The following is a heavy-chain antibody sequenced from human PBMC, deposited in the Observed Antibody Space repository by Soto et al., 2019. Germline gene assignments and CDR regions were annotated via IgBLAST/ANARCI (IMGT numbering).Heavy chain of an antibody. CDR3: ARASSGYFVGDY. J-gene: IGHJ4*02. CDR1: GFTFSSYA. V-gene: IGHV3-30-3*01. Sequence: LRLSCAASGFTFSSYAMHWVRQAPGKGLEWVAVISYDGSNKYYADSVKGRFTISRDNSKNTLYLQMNSLRAEDTAVYYCARASSGYFVGDYWGQGTLVTVSS. D-gene: IGHD3-22*01. CDR2: ISYDGSNK.